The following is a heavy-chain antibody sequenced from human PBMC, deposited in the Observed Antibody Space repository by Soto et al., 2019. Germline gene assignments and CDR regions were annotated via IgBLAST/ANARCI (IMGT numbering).Heavy chain of an antibody. V-gene: IGHV4-4*07. CDR2: IYSSGNT. CDR3: ARGQRFSDWFDP. D-gene: IGHD3-3*01. Sequence: AETLSLTCSFSGGTISGYYWTLIRQPAGKGLEWIGRIYSSGNTKYNPSLQSRVTMSLDTSNNQFSLRLTSVTAADTAVYYCARGQRFSDWFDPWGQGTLVTVSS. J-gene: IGHJ5*02. CDR1: GGTISGYY.